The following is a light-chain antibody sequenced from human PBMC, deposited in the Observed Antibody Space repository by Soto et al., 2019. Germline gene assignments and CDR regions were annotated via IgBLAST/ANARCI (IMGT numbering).Light chain of an antibody. CDR1: QSVSSN. Sequence: EIVMTQSPATLSVSPGERATLSCRASQSVSSNLAWYQQKPGQAPRLLIYGASTRATGIPAGFSGSGSGTEFTLTISSLQSEDFAVYYCQQYNNWPPWTFGQGTKVDI. CDR3: QQYNNWPPWT. CDR2: GAS. J-gene: IGKJ1*01. V-gene: IGKV3-15*01.